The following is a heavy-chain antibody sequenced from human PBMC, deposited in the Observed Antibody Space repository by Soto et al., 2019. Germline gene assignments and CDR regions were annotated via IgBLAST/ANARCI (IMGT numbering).Heavy chain of an antibody. CDR1: GFTFSSYG. V-gene: IGHV3-30*18. CDR3: AKGGSHRWSVDY. D-gene: IGHD1-26*01. J-gene: IGHJ4*02. Sequence: PGGPLRLSCAASGFTFSSYGMHWVRQAPGKGLEWVAVISYDGSNKYYADSVKGRFTISRDNSKNTLYLQMNSLRAEDTAVYYCAKGGSHRWSVDYWGQGTLVTVSS. CDR2: ISYDGSNK.